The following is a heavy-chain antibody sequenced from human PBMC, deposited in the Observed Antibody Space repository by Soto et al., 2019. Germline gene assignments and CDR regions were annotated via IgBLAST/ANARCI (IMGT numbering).Heavy chain of an antibody. J-gene: IGHJ4*02. D-gene: IGHD6-19*01. CDR3: TSWAPMRGWSRYYFDY. Sequence: GGSLRLSCTASGFTFGDYAMSWFRQAPGKGLEWVGFIRSKAYGGTTEYAASVKGRFTISRDDSKSIAYLQMNSLKTEDTAVYYCTSWAPMRGWSRYYFDYWGQGTLVTVSS. CDR2: IRSKAYGGTT. CDR1: GFTFGDYA. V-gene: IGHV3-49*03.